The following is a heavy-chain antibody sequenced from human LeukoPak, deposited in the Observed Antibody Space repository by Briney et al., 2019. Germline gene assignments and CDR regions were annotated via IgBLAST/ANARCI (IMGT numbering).Heavy chain of an antibody. CDR2: ISNNGGST. V-gene: IGHV3-64*04. Sequence: PGGSLRLSCSASGFTFSSYAMHWVRQAPGKGLEYVSAISNNGGSTYYADSVKGRFTISRDNSKNTLYLQMNSLRAEDAAVYYCASETEGSSYDAFDTWGQGTMVSVSS. CDR3: ASETEGSSYDAFDT. J-gene: IGHJ3*02. CDR1: GFTFSSYA. D-gene: IGHD6-6*01.